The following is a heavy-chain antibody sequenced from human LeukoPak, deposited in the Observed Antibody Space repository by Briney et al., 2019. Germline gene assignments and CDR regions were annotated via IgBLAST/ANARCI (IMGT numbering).Heavy chain of an antibody. D-gene: IGHD2-15*01. CDR1: GLTVSSNY. J-gene: IGHJ4*02. Sequence: GGSLRLSCAASGLTVSSNYMSWVRQAPGKGLEWVSVIYSGGSTYYADSVNGRFTISRDNSKNTLYLQMNSLRAEDTAVYYCARDTPVVGTRYFDYWGQGTLVTVSS. CDR2: IYSGGST. CDR3: ARDTPVVGTRYFDY. V-gene: IGHV3-66*01.